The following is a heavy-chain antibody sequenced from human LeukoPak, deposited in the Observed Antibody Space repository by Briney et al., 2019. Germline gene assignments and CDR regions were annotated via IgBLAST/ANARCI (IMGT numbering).Heavy chain of an antibody. Sequence: PGGSLRLSCEASGLNFTNYGMNWVRQAPGKGLEWVSTVSGCGGTTYYADSVKGRFTISRDNAKNSLYLQMNSLRAEDTALYHCARVGYSGYDGLPDYWGQGTLVTVSS. D-gene: IGHD5-12*01. CDR2: VSGCGGTT. CDR3: ARVGYSGYDGLPDY. V-gene: IGHV3-20*01. CDR1: GLNFTNYG. J-gene: IGHJ4*02.